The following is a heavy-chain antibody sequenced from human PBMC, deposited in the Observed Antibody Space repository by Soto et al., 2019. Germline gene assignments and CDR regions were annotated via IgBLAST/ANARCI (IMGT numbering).Heavy chain of an antibody. CDR3: ARHNTAYYDILTGYSQPLQFDP. V-gene: IGHV4-59*08. J-gene: IGHJ5*02. CDR1: GGSISSYY. D-gene: IGHD3-9*01. CDR2: IYYSGST. Sequence: SETLSLTCTVSGGSISSYYWSWIRQPPGKGLEWIGYIYYSGSTNYNPSLKSRVTISVDTSKNQFSLKLSSVTAADTVVYYCARHNTAYYDILTGYSQPLQFDPWGQGTLVTVSS.